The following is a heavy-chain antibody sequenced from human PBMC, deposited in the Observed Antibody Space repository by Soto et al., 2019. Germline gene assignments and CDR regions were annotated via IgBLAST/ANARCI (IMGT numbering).Heavy chain of an antibody. CDR3: ARGKGTGYDFRLAFDI. CDR2: IYSGGST. J-gene: IGHJ3*02. CDR1: GFTVSSNY. Sequence: GGSLRLSCAASGFTVSSNYMSWVRQAPGKGLEWVSVIYSGGSTYYADSVKGRFTISRDNSKNTLYLQMNSLRAEDTAVYYCARGKGTGYDFRLAFDIWGQGTMVTVSS. V-gene: IGHV3-53*01. D-gene: IGHD3-3*01.